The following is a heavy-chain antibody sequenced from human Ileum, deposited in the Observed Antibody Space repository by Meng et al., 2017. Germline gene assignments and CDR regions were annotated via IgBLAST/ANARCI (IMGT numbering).Heavy chain of an antibody. CDR2: ISQESWRT. D-gene: IGHD2-21*01. V-gene: IGHV4-4*02. CDR1: GGSNSSPVW. CDR3: VRNEGYSLGD. Sequence: QLRLQDAGPGAVKTSGTLALTCAVSGGSNSSPVWCSWVRQPPRKGPEWIWEISQESWRTNYNPSLKSRVTISLDKSKNQFSLNLNSVTAADTAVYYCVRNEGYSLGDWGQGTLVTVSS. J-gene: IGHJ4*02.